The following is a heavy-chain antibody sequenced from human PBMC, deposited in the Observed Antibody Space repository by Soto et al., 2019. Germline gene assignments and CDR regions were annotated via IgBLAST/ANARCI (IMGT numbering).Heavy chain of an antibody. CDR2: INPSGGST. V-gene: IGHV1-46*01. Sequence: DSVKVSCKASGYTFTSYYMHWVRQAPGQGLEWMGIINPSGGSTSYAQKFQGRVTMTRDTSTSTVYMELSSLRSEDTAVYYCARDEGYCSSTSCLGHWFDPWGQGTLVTVSS. CDR3: ARDEGYCSSTSCLGHWFDP. J-gene: IGHJ5*02. D-gene: IGHD2-2*01. CDR1: GYTFTSYY.